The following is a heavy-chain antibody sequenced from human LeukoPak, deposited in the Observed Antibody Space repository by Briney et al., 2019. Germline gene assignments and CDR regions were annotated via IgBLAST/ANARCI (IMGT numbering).Heavy chain of an antibody. V-gene: IGHV3-74*01. CDR3: ARGAQWQGGGLDV. Sequence: GGSLRLSCAASGFTFSSYWMHWVRQAPGKGLVGVSHINSDGRSTSYADSVKGRLTISRDNAKNTLYLQINSLRAEDTAVYYCARGAQWQGGGLDVWGQGTTVTVSS. CDR2: INSDGRST. CDR1: GFTFSSYW. D-gene: IGHD6-19*01. J-gene: IGHJ6*02.